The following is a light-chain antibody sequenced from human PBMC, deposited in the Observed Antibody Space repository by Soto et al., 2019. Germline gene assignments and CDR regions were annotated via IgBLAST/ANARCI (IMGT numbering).Light chain of an antibody. CDR2: RAS. CDR1: QSIDTA. V-gene: IGKV1-5*03. Sequence: DIQMTQSPSTLSASVGARVPITCRASQSIDTALAWYQQKPGKAPNLLIYRASNLESGVPSGFSGSGSGTDFTLAISSLQPDDFATYYCQQYGRFLTFGQGTKVDIK. J-gene: IGKJ2*01. CDR3: QQYGRFLT.